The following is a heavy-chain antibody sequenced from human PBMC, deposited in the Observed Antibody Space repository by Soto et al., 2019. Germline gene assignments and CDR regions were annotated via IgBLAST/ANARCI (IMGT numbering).Heavy chain of an antibody. Sequence: PSETMSLTCTVSGGSITSSSYYWGWNRQPPGKGLEWIGSIYYTGSTYYNPSLKSRVTISVDTSKNQFSLKLRSVTAADTAVYYCMLGSGWKDFDYWGQGTLVTVSS. V-gene: IGHV4-39*01. D-gene: IGHD3-22*01. J-gene: IGHJ4*02. CDR3: MLGSGWKDFDY. CDR2: IYYTGST. CDR1: GGSITSSSYY.